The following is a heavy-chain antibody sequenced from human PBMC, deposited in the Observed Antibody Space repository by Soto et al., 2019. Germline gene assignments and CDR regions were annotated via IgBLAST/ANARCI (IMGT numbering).Heavy chain of an antibody. V-gene: IGHV1-2*04. Sequence: ASLKVSCKASGYTFTGYYMHWVRQAPGQGLEWMGWINPNSGGTNYAQKFQGWVTMTRDTSISTAYMELSRLRSDDTAVYYCARDLEAATFDYWGQGTQVTVSS. J-gene: IGHJ4*02. D-gene: IGHD6-25*01. CDR3: ARDLEAATFDY. CDR1: GYTFTGYY. CDR2: INPNSGGT.